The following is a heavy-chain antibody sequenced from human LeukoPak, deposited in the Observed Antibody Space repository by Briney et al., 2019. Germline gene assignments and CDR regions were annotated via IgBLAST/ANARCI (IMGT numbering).Heavy chain of an antibody. V-gene: IGHV3-43*01. CDR1: GFTFEDYT. CDR3: AKDGASRQNSSPTGY. CDR2: ISWDGGTT. Sequence: PGGSLRLSCAGSGFTFEDYTMHWVRQAPGKGLEWVSLISWDGGTTYYADSVKGRFTISRDNSKNSLYLQMNSLRTEDTALYYCAKDGASRQNSSPTGYWGQGTLVTVSS. J-gene: IGHJ4*02. D-gene: IGHD6-13*01.